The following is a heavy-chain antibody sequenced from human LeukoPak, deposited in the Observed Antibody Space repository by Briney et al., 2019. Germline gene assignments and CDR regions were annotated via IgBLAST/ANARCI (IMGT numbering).Heavy chain of an antibody. CDR2: VSYDRSNK. J-gene: IGHJ6*02. Sequence: GRSLRLSCAATGFTFWSYGMHWVRQAPGKGLEWVAVVSYDRSNKNYADSVKGRFTISRDNSKNTLYLQLNSLRVEDTAVYYCAKDRRMMSSYYGMDVWGQGTTVTVSS. D-gene: IGHD3-16*01. CDR3: AKDRRMMSSYYGMDV. V-gene: IGHV3-30*18. CDR1: GFTFWSYG.